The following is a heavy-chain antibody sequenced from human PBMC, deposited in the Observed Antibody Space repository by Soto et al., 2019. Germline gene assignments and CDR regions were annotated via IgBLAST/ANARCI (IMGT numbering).Heavy chain of an antibody. CDR3: ARPDDYIWGSYRSAILVY. V-gene: IGHV3-23*01. D-gene: IGHD3-16*02. CDR1: GFTFGSYA. CDR2: ISVSGGST. Sequence: GGSLRLSCAASGFTFGSYAWSWVPQAPGKGRKWVSAISVSGGSTYYADSVKGRFTIARDNSKNTLYLQMNSLRAEDTAVYYCARPDDYIWGSYRSAILVYWGQGTLVTVSS. J-gene: IGHJ4*02.